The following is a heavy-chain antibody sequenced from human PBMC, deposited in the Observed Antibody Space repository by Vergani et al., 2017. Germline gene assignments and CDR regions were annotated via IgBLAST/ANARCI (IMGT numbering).Heavy chain of an antibody. CDR1: GYTFTGYY. J-gene: IGHJ4*02. V-gene: IGHV1-2*02. CDR3: ARYRQYAYYFDY. D-gene: IGHD1-26*01. Sequence: QVQLVQSGAEVKKPGASVKVSCKASGYTFTGYYMHWVRQAPGQGLEGMGWLNPHSGGTNYAQKFQGRVTMTRDTSISTAYMELRRPRSDDTAVYYCARYRQYAYYFDYWGQGTLVTVSS. CDR2: LNPHSGGT.